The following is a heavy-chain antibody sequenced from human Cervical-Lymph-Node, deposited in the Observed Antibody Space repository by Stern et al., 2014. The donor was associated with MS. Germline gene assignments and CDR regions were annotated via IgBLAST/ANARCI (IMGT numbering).Heavy chain of an antibody. J-gene: IGHJ5*01. Sequence: QITLKESGPTLVKPTQTLTLTCTFSGFSLSSRGVGVGWIRQPPGKALEWLALVYWDDDKRYSPSLKTRLTITKDTSENQVVLTMTNMDPVDTATYYCAHSGVTWGLRYFDWRRAAFDSWGQGTLVTVSS. D-gene: IGHD3-9*01. CDR2: VYWDDDK. CDR3: AHSGVTWGLRYFDWRRAAFDS. CDR1: GFSLSSRGVG. V-gene: IGHV2-5*02.